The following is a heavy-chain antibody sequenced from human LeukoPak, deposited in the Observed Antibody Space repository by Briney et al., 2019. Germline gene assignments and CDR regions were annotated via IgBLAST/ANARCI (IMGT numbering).Heavy chain of an antibody. CDR1: GGSNSSGSYY. J-gene: IGHJ3*02. Sequence: PSETLSLTXTVSGGSNSSGSYYWSWIRQPAGKGLEWIGRIYTSGSTNYNPSLKSRVTISVDTSKNQFSLKLSSVTAADTAVYYCARAFIAVARDAFDIWGQGTMVTVSS. V-gene: IGHV4-61*02. CDR3: ARAFIAVARDAFDI. D-gene: IGHD6-19*01. CDR2: IYTSGST.